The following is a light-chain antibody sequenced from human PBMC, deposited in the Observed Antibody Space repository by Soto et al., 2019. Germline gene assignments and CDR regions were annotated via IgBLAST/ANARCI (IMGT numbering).Light chain of an antibody. CDR1: SSNIGSNT. V-gene: IGLV1-44*01. J-gene: IGLJ3*02. Sequence: QSVLTQPPSASGTPGQRVTISCSGSSSNIGSNTVNWYQQLPGTAPKLLIYSNNQRPSGVPDRFSGSKSGTSASLAISGLQSEDEADYYCAAWDDSLNGPWVFGGGTQVTVL. CDR3: AAWDDSLNGPWV. CDR2: SNN.